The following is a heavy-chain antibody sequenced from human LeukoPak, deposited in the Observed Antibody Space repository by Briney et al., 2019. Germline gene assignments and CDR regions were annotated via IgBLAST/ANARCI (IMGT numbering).Heavy chain of an antibody. Sequence: PGGSLRLSCAASGFTFSSHGMHWVRQAPGKGLEWVTFIRPDGSSNYYGDSVKGRFTLSRDNFKNTLSLQMNSLRAEDTAVYYCVRDRDWGFDYWGQGTLVTVSS. D-gene: IGHD3/OR15-3a*01. CDR2: IRPDGSSN. J-gene: IGHJ4*02. CDR3: VRDRDWGFDY. V-gene: IGHV3-30*02. CDR1: GFTFSSHG.